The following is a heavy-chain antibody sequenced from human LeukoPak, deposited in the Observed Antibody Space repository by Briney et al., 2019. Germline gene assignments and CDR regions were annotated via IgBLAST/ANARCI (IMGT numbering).Heavy chain of an antibody. J-gene: IGHJ4*02. CDR3: ARDFSCRVFDY. D-gene: IGHD2/OR15-2a*01. CDR2: IYYSGST. CDR1: GGSISSYY. V-gene: IGHV4-59*01. Sequence: PSETLSLTCTVSGGSISSYYWSWIRQPPGKGLEWMGYIYYSGSTKYNPSLKSRVTISVDTSKNQFSLKLSSVTAADTAVYYCARDFSCRVFDYWGQGTLVTVSS.